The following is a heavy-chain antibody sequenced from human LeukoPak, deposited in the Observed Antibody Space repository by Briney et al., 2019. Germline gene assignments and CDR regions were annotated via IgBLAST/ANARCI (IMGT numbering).Heavy chain of an antibody. J-gene: IGHJ6*04. CDR1: GCTVSSNY. Sequence: PGGSLRLSCAASGCTVSSNYMSWVRQAPGKGLEWVGVIYSGGSTYYADYVKGRFTISRDNSKNTLYLQMNSLSAEDTAVYYCAELGITMIGGVWGKGTTVTISS. CDR2: IYSGGST. CDR3: AELGITMIGGV. V-gene: IGHV3-53*01. D-gene: IGHD3-10*02.